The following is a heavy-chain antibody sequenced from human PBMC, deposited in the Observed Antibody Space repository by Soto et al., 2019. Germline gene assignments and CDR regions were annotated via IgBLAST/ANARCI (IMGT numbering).Heavy chain of an antibody. CDR3: TTDYPRSLPGY. CDR1: GFTFSNAW. J-gene: IGHJ4*02. CDR2: IKSKTDGGTT. V-gene: IGHV3-15*01. Sequence: GESLKISCAASGFTFSNAWMSWVRQAPGKGLEWVGRIKSKTDGGTTDYAAPVKGRFTISRDDSKNTLYLQMNSLKTEDTAVYYCTTDYPRSLPGYWGQGTLVTVSS.